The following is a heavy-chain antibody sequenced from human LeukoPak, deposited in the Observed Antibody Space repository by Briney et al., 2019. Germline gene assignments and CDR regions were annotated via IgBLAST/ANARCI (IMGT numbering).Heavy chain of an antibody. V-gene: IGHV1-2*02. CDR2: INPNSGGI. D-gene: IGHD3-22*01. CDR1: GYTFTGYY. Sequence: GASVKVSCKASGYTFTGYYMHWVRQAPGQGLEWMGWINPNSGGINYAQKFQGRVTMTRDTSISTAYMELSRLRSDDTAVYYCARSAYYYDSSGYYPSEFDNWGQGTLVTVSS. J-gene: IGHJ4*02. CDR3: ARSAYYYDSSGYYPSEFDN.